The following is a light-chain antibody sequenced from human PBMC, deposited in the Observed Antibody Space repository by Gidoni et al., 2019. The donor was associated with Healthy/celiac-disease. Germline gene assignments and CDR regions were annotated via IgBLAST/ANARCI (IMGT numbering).Light chain of an antibody. V-gene: IGKV3-20*01. J-gene: IGKJ2*01. CDR2: GAS. CDR3: QQYGSSPMYT. Sequence: IVFTQSPGTLSLSPGDRATLSCRASQCVSSSYLAWYQQKPGQAPRLLIYGASSRATGIPDRFSGSGSGTDFSLTISRLEPEDCAVYYCQQYGSSPMYTFGQGTKLEI. CDR1: QCVSSSY.